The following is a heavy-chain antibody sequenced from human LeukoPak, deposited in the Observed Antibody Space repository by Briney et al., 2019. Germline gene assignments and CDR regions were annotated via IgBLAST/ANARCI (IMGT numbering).Heavy chain of an antibody. J-gene: IGHJ3*02. CDR3: ARGLATPYYDILTGQSGSDVFDI. D-gene: IGHD3-9*01. CDR2: MNPNSGNT. CDR1: GYTFTSYD. Sequence: ASVKVSCKASGYTFTSYDINWVRQATGQGLEWMGWMNPNSGNTGYAQKFQGRVTMTRNTSISTAYMELSSLRSEDTAVYYCARGLATPYYDILTGQSGSDVFDIWGQGTMVTVSS. V-gene: IGHV1-8*01.